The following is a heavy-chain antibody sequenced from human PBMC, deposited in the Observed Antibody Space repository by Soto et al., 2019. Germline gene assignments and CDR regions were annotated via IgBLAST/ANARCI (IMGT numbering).Heavy chain of an antibody. D-gene: IGHD5-18*01. CDR2: IYHSGST. CDR3: ARDAHRGYSDGYPGYYYGMDV. V-gene: IGHV4-30-2*01. J-gene: IGHJ6*02. Sequence: SETLCLTCAVSGGSISSGGYSWSWIRQPPGKGLEWIGYIYHSGSTYYNPSLKSRVTISVDRSKNQFSLKLSSVTAADTAVYYCARDAHRGYSDGYPGYYYGMDVWGQGTTVTVPS. CDR1: GGSISSGGYS.